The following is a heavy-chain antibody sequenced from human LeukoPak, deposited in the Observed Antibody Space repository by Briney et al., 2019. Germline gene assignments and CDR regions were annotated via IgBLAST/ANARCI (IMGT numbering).Heavy chain of an antibody. CDR2: ISGSGGST. CDR1: GFTLSSYA. V-gene: IGHV3-23*01. Sequence: GGSLRLSCAASGFTLSSYAMSWVRQAPGKGLEWVSVISGSGGSTYYADSVKGRFTISRDNSKNTLYLQMNSLRAEDTAVYYCARGHPVAPHKPYYFDSWGQGTPVTVSS. CDR3: ARGHPVAPHKPYYFDS. D-gene: IGHD2-2*01. J-gene: IGHJ4*02.